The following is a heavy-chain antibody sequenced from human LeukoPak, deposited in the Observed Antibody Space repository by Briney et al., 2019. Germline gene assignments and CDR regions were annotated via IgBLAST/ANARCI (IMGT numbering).Heavy chain of an antibody. CDR3: AREDLHGNWFDP. J-gene: IGHJ5*02. V-gene: IGHV4-59*01. Sequence: SETLSLTCTVSGGSISSYYWSWIRQPPGKGLEWIGYIYYSGSTNYNPSLKSRVTISADTSKNQFSLKLSSVTAADTAVYYCAREDLHGNWFDPWGQGTLVTVSS. CDR1: GGSISSYY. D-gene: IGHD4-17*01. CDR2: IYYSGST.